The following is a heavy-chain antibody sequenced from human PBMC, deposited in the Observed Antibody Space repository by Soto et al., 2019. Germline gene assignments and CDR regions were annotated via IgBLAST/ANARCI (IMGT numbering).Heavy chain of an antibody. J-gene: IGHJ3*01. D-gene: IGHD5-12*01. CDR3: ARGRGYSLIPVVDDAVDV. V-gene: IGHV1-18*04. Sequence: ASVKVSCKASGYSFTGYGINWVRQAPGQGLQWLGRITTYNGDTNYAQNFQGRVTMTTDTSTSTTYMELRSLRSDDTAVYFCARGRGYSLIPVVDDAVDVWGQGTLVTVS. CDR2: ITTYNGDT. CDR1: GYSFTGYG.